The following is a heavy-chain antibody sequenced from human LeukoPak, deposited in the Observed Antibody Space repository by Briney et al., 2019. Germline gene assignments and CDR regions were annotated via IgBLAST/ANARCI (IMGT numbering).Heavy chain of an antibody. Sequence: TGGSLRLSRAASGFTFSSYAMSWVRQAPGKGLEWVSAISGSGGSTYYADSVKGRFTISRDNSKNTLYLQMNSLRAEDTAVYYCAKASRFGGDIDYWGQGTLVTVSS. CDR3: AKASRFGGDIDY. D-gene: IGHD2-21*01. J-gene: IGHJ4*02. CDR2: ISGSGGST. CDR1: GFTFSSYA. V-gene: IGHV3-23*01.